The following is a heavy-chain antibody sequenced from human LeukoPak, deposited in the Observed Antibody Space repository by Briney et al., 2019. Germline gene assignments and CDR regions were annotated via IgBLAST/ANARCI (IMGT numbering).Heavy chain of an antibody. V-gene: IGHV1-18*01. D-gene: IGHD2-2*01. CDR1: GYTFTSYA. CDR2: ISAYNGNT. J-gene: IGHJ4*02. CDR3: ARDQCSSTRCYAGFDY. Sequence: SVRVSCTASGYTFTSYAISWVRQAPGQGLEWMGWISAYNGNTNYAEKLQGRVTMTTDTSTSTAYMELRSLRSEDTAVYYCARDQCSSTRCYAGFDYWGQGTLVTVSS.